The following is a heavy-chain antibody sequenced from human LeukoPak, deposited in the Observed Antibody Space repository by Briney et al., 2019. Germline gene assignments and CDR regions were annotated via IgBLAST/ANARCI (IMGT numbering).Heavy chain of an antibody. V-gene: IGHV3-7*01. D-gene: IGHD1-20*01. Sequence: GGSLRLSCAASGFTFSSYWMSWVRQAPGKGLEWVANIKQDGSEKYYVDSVKGRFTISRDNAKNSLYLQMNSLRAEDTAVYYCARDGITGTTFAFDIWGQGTMVTVSS. J-gene: IGHJ3*02. CDR3: ARDGITGTTFAFDI. CDR2: IKQDGSEK. CDR1: GFTFSSYW.